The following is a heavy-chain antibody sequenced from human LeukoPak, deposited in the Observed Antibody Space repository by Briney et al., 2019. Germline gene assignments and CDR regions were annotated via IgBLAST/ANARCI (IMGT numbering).Heavy chain of an antibody. D-gene: IGHD3-10*01. CDR3: ARSLAGSRRDFDY. V-gene: IGHV4-59*01. J-gene: IGHJ4*02. CDR2: IYYSGST. CDR1: GGSFSGYY. Sequence: PSETLSLTCAVYGGSFSGYYWSWVRQSPGKGLEWIGYIYYSGSTNYNPSLRSRATILVDTSKNQFSLELTSVAAADTAVYYCARSLAGSRRDFDYWGQGILVTVSS.